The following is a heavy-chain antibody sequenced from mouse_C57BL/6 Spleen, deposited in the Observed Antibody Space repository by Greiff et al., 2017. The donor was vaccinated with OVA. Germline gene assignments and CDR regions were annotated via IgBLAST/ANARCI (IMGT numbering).Heavy chain of an antibody. CDR3: AKRGITTVVAGDYAMDY. D-gene: IGHD1-1*01. Sequence: QVQLQQSGPGLVQPSQSLSITCTVSGFSLTSYGVHWVRQSPGKGLEWLGVIWRGGSTDYNAALMSRLSITKDNSKSQVFFKMNSLQADDTAIYYCAKRGITTVVAGDYAMDYWGQGTSVTVSS. V-gene: IGHV2-5*01. CDR1: GFSLTSYG. CDR2: IWRGGST. J-gene: IGHJ4*01.